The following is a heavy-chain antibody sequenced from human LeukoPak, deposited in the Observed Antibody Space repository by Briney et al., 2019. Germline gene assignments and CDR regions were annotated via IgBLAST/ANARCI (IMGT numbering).Heavy chain of an antibody. V-gene: IGHV3-23*01. J-gene: IGHJ5*02. CDR3: AKDGIAVAGTDWFDP. Sequence: GGSLRLSCAASGFTFSSYAMSWVRQAPGKGLEWVSAISGSGGSTYYADSVKGRFTISRDKSKNTPYLQMNSLRAEDTAVYYCAKDGIAVAGTDWFDPWGQGTLVTVSS. CDR2: ISGSGGST. CDR1: GFTFSSYA. D-gene: IGHD6-19*01.